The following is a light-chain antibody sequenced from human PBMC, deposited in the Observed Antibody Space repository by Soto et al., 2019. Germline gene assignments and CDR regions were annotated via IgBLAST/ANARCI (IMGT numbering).Light chain of an antibody. Sequence: EIVLTQSPGTLSVSPGERATLSCRASQSVSSKLAWYQKKPGQAPRLLFYGASTGATGIPARFSGSGSETEFTLSIGSLQSEDFAVYYCQQYNNWPGTFGQGTKVEIK. V-gene: IGKV3-15*01. CDR1: QSVSSK. CDR3: QQYNNWPGT. CDR2: GAS. J-gene: IGKJ1*01.